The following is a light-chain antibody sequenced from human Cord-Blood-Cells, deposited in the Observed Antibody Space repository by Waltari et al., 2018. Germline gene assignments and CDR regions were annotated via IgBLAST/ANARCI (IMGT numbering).Light chain of an antibody. CDR1: QSVLYSSNNKNY. Sequence: DIVMTQFPDSLAVSLGERATINCKSSQSVLYSSNNKNYLAWYQQKPGQPPKLLIYWASTRESGVPDRFSGSGSGTDFTLTISSLQAEDVAVYYCQQYYSTLPITFGQGTRLEIK. CDR2: WAS. CDR3: QQYYSTLPIT. J-gene: IGKJ5*01. V-gene: IGKV4-1*01.